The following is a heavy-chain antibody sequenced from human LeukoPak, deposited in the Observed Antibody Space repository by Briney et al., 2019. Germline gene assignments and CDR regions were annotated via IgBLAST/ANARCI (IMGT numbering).Heavy chain of an antibody. Sequence: PGGSLRLSCAASGFTFSSYAMSWVRQAPGKGLEWVSVISGSGGSTYYADSVKGRFTISRDNSKNTLYLQMNSLRAEDTAVYYCAKGGLYYYDSSGYYFDYWGQGTLVTVSS. CDR3: AKGGLYYYDSSGYYFDY. J-gene: IGHJ4*02. CDR1: GFTFSSYA. CDR2: ISGSGGST. D-gene: IGHD3-22*01. V-gene: IGHV3-23*01.